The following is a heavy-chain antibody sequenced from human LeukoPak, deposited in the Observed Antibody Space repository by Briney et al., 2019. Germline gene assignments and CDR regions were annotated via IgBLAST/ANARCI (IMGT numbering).Heavy chain of an antibody. Sequence: ASVKVSCKASGYTFTSYGISWVRQAPGQGLEWMGWISAYNGSTNYAQKLQGRVTMTTDTSTSTAYMELRSLRSDDTAVYYCARDSAYSSSHEYFQHWGQGTLVTVSS. CDR1: GYTFTSYG. CDR2: ISAYNGST. D-gene: IGHD6-6*01. CDR3: ARDSAYSSSHEYFQH. V-gene: IGHV1-18*01. J-gene: IGHJ1*01.